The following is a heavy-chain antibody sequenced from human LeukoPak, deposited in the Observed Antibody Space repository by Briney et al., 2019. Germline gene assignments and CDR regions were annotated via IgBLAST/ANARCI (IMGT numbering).Heavy chain of an antibody. J-gene: IGHJ4*02. Sequence: GGPLRLSCAASGFTFSSYGMHWVRQAPGKGLEWVAVISYDGSNKYYADSVKGRFTISRDNSKNTLYLQMNSLRAEDTAVYYCAKVPPPDYEEPNDYWGQGTLVTVSS. CDR1: GFTFSSYG. CDR2: ISYDGSNK. D-gene: IGHD4-17*01. V-gene: IGHV3-30*18. CDR3: AKVPPPDYEEPNDY.